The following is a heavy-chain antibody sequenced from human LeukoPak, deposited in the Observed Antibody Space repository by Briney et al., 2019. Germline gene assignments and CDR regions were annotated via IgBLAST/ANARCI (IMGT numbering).Heavy chain of an antibody. V-gene: IGHV3-30-3*01. J-gene: IGHJ4*02. CDR2: ISYDGSNK. Sequence: PGGSLRLSCAASGFTFSSYAMHWVRQAPGKGLEWVAVISYDGSNKYYADSVKGRFTISRDNSKNTLYLQMNSLRAEDTAVYYCARVSGSYHYFDYWGQGTLVTVSS. D-gene: IGHD1-26*01. CDR1: GFTFSSYA. CDR3: ARVSGSYHYFDY.